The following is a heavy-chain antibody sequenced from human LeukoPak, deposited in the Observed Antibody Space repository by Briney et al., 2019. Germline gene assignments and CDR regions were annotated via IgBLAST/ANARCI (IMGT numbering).Heavy chain of an antibody. Sequence: SETLSLTCTVSGVTVSSYYWSWIRQPPGKGLEWIGYIYYSGSTYYNPSLKSRVTISVDTSKNQFSLKLSSVTAADTAVYYCARGRGNVGITTFGVVIIPQSYYYYGMDVWGQGTTVTVSS. D-gene: IGHD3-3*01. J-gene: IGHJ6*02. CDR1: GVTVSSYY. CDR2: IYYSGST. CDR3: ARGRGNVGITTFGVVIIPQSYYYYGMDV. V-gene: IGHV4-59*02.